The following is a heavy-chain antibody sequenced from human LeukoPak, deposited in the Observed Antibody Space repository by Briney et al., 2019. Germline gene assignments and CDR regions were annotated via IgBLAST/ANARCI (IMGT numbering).Heavy chain of an antibody. Sequence: GGSLRLSCAASGFTFSSYWMSWVRQAPGRGLEWVANIKQDGSEKYYVDSVKGRFTISRDNAKNSLYLQMNSLRAEDTAVYYCARETPRRGETRDGYRWGQGTLVTVSS. J-gene: IGHJ4*02. V-gene: IGHV3-7*01. CDR3: ARETPRRGETRDGYR. D-gene: IGHD5-24*01. CDR1: GFTFSSYW. CDR2: IKQDGSEK.